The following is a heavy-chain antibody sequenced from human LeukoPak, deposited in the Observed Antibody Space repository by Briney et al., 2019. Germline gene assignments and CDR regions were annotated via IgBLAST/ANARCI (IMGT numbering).Heavy chain of an antibody. Sequence: PGGSLRLSCAASGFTFSSYGMHWVRQAQGKGLEWEAVIWYDGSNKYYADSVKGRFTISRDNSKNTLYLQMNSLRAADTAVYYCAKPNTGYCSGGSCKRAYYFDWGQGTLVTVSS. D-gene: IGHD2-15*01. J-gene: IGHJ4*02. V-gene: IGHV3-33*06. CDR1: GFTFSSYG. CDR3: AKPNTGYCSGGSCKRAYYFD. CDR2: IWYDGSNK.